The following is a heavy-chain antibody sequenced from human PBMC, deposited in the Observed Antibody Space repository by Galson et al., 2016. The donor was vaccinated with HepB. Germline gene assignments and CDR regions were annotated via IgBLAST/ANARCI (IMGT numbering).Heavy chain of an antibody. J-gene: IGHJ4*02. CDR3: AKGGSDFWSGYRFDY. D-gene: IGHD3-3*01. V-gene: IGHV3-23*01. Sequence: SLRLSCAASGFTFSNSAMTWVRQAPGKALEWVSALSAGGGSTYYADSVKGRFTISRDNSKNTLYLQMSSLRADDTAVYHCAKGGSDFWSGYRFDYWGPGALVTVSS. CDR1: GFTFSNSA. CDR2: LSAGGGST.